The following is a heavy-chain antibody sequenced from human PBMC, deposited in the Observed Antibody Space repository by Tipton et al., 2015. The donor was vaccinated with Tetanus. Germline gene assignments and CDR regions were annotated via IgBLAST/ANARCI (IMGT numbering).Heavy chain of an antibody. D-gene: IGHD1-1*01. CDR2: GVSSGRT. CDR3: ARRRYTWNRGGFDI. V-gene: IGHV4-39*07. Sequence: GLVKPSETLSLTCSVSGGSIDSSNYYWAWVRQPPGKGLEWLGSGVSSGRTYYNPSLKRRVIMSVDTSKNQFSLKLSSVTAADRAAYYCARRRYTWNRGGFDIWGQGTMVILSS. J-gene: IGHJ3*02. CDR1: GGSIDSSNYY.